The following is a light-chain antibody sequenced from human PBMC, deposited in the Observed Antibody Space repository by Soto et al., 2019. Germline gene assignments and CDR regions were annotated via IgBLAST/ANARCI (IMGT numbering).Light chain of an antibody. Sequence: EIVLTQSPGTLSLSPGERATLSCRASQTVSNNYLAWYQQKPGQAPRLFIYGASTRATGIPDRFSGSGSGTDFTLTVIRLEPEDFAVYYCLQYGSSRTFGQGTKVEIK. CDR1: QTVSNNY. J-gene: IGKJ1*01. V-gene: IGKV3-20*01. CDR3: LQYGSSRT. CDR2: GAS.